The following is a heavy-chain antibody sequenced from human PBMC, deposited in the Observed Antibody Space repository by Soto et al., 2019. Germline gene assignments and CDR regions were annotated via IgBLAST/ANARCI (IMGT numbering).Heavy chain of an antibody. D-gene: IGHD6-6*01. Sequence: SETLSLTCTVSGDSISSGAYYWSWIRQPPGKGLEWIGYIYHSGATYYNPSLKSRVTISVDTSKNQFSLKLSSVTAADTAVYYCARSAPQLEFDYWGQGTLVTVSS. CDR2: IYHSGAT. V-gene: IGHV4-30-4*01. J-gene: IGHJ4*02. CDR1: GDSISSGAYY. CDR3: ARSAPQLEFDY.